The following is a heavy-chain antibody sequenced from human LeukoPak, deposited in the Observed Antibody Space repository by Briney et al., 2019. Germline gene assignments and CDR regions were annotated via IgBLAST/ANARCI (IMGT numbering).Heavy chain of an antibody. CDR3: AKLEKIGYCSSTSCKYFDY. J-gene: IGHJ4*02. V-gene: IGHV3-23*01. CDR2: ISGSGGST. Sequence: GGSLRLSCAASGFTFSSYAMGWVRQAPGKGLDGVSAISGSGGSTYYADSVKGRFTISRDNSKNTLYLQMNSLRAEATAVYYCAKLEKIGYCSSTSCKYFDYWGQGTLVTVSS. D-gene: IGHD2-2*01. CDR1: GFTFSSYA.